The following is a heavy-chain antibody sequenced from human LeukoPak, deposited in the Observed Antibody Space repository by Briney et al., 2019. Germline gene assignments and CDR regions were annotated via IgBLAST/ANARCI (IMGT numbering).Heavy chain of an antibody. CDR1: GFTFSNYA. V-gene: IGHV3-23*01. CDR2: ISGSGGST. J-gene: IGHJ4*02. CDR3: VQQGAGYSSSFDY. D-gene: IGHD6-13*01. Sequence: GGSLRLSSAASGFTFSNYAMRWLRQAPGKGLKWVSAISGSGGSTYYADSVKGRFTISRDNSKTTLYLQMNSLRAEDTAVYYCVQQGAGYSSSFDYWGQGTLVIVSS.